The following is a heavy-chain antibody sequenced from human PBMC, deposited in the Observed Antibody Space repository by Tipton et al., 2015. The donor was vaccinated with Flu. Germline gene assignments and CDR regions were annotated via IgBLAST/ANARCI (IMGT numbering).Heavy chain of an antibody. Sequence: SLRLSCAASGFTFSNYEMNWVRQAPGEGLEWVSYITYNGDTKYYADSVKGRFTISRDNAKRSLYLQMNSLRVEDTAVYYCARDWTVHYDYCGMDVWGQGTTVTVSS. J-gene: IGHJ6*02. D-gene: IGHD3/OR15-3a*01. CDR2: ITYNGDTK. V-gene: IGHV3-48*03. CDR3: ARDWTVHYDYCGMDV. CDR1: GFTFSNYE.